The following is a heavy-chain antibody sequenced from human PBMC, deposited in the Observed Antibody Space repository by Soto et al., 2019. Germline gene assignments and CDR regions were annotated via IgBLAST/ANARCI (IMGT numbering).Heavy chain of an antibody. CDR3: ARGGSYYAH. J-gene: IGHJ4*02. CDR1: GSTHTIYF. CDR2: IDSVSAGT. Sequence: QMQLVQSGAEVKQPGASVRVSCKASGSTHTIYFIHWLRQAPGQGLEWMGWIDSVSAGTNYAHKCQGRVTMTRDTSTTTAFRELSGLRSDDTAVYYCARGGSYYAHWGQGTLVTVSS. D-gene: IGHD1-26*01. V-gene: IGHV1-2*02.